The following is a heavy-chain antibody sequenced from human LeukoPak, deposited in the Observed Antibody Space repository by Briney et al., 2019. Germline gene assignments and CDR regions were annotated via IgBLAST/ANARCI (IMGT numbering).Heavy chain of an antibody. Sequence: PGGSLRLSCAASGFTFSTYGMHWVRQAPGKGLEWLAFIRYDGSQKYYADSVKGRFTISRDNAKNSLYLQMNSLRAEDTAVYYCARDLKNIPDYFDYWGQGTLVTVSP. CDR1: GFTFSTYG. CDR3: ARDLKNIPDYFDY. CDR2: IRYDGSQK. D-gene: IGHD2/OR15-2a*01. V-gene: IGHV3-30*02. J-gene: IGHJ4*02.